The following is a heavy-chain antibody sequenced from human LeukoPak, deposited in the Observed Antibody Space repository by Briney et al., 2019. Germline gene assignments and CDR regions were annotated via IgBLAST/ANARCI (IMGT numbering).Heavy chain of an antibody. CDR1: GFTVSNNY. J-gene: IGHJ4*02. CDR3: AREGATTAFDY. Sequence: GGSLRLSCAVSGFTVSNNYMNWVRQAPGKGLEWVSIIYSGGRTYYADSAKGRFTMSRDIFKNTLYLQMNSLRAEDTAVYYCAREGATTAFDYWGQGTLVTVSS. V-gene: IGHV3-53*01. D-gene: IGHD1-26*01. CDR2: IYSGGRT.